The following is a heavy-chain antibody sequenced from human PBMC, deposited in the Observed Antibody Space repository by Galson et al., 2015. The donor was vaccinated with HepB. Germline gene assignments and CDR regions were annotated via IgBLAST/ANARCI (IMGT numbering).Heavy chain of an antibody. CDR3: AKYYGDYPYYYYYMDV. Sequence: SLRLSCAASGFTFSSYAMSWVRQAPGKGLEWVSAISGSGGSTYYADAVKGRFTISRDNSKNTLSVQMNSLRAEDTAVYYCAKYYGDYPYYYYYMDVWGKGTTVTVSS. J-gene: IGHJ6*03. D-gene: IGHD4-17*01. CDR2: ISGSGGST. CDR1: GFTFSSYA. V-gene: IGHV3-23*01.